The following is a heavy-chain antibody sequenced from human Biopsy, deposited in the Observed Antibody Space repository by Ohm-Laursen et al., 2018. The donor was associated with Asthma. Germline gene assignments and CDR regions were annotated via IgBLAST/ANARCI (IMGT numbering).Heavy chain of an antibody. CDR2: INYSGSA. CDR3: ARDGSSVAGTPYGMDV. J-gene: IGHJ6*02. Sequence: TLSLTCTVSYGSITSGGYYWTWIRQHPGKGLEWIGYINYSGSAYYNPSLKSRVTISVDTSKNQFSLKLSSVTAADTAVYYCARDGSSVAGTPYGMDVWGQGTTVTVSS. CDR1: YGSITSGGYY. V-gene: IGHV4-31*03. D-gene: IGHD6-19*01.